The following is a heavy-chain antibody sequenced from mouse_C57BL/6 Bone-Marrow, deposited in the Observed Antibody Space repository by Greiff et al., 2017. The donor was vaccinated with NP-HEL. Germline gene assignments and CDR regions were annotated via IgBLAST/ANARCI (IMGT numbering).Heavy chain of an antibody. CDR3: AREVTTVVRDFDY. V-gene: IGHV1-50*01. D-gene: IGHD1-1*01. CDR2: IDPSDSYT. CDR1: GYTFTSYW. J-gene: IGHJ2*01. Sequence: QVQLQQSGAELVKPGASVKLSCKASGYTFTSYWMQWVKQRPGQGLEWIGEIDPSDSYTNYNQKFKGKATLTVDTSSSTAYMQLSSLTSEDSAVYYCAREVTTVVRDFDYWGQGTTLTVSS.